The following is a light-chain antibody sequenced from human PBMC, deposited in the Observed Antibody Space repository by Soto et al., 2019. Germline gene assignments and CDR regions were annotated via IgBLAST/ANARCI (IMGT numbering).Light chain of an antibody. J-gene: IGLJ1*01. CDR2: SNN. CDR3: AAWDDSLSALYV. Sequence: QSGLTQPPSASGTPGQRVTISCSGSSSNIGSNYVYWYQQLPGTAPKLLIYSNNQRPSGVPDRFSGSKSGTSASLAISGLRSEDEADYYCAAWDDSLSALYVFGTGTKVTV. CDR1: SSNIGSNY. V-gene: IGLV1-47*02.